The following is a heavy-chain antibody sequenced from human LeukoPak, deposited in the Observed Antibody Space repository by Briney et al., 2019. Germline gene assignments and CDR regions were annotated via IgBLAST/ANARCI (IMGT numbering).Heavy chain of an antibody. Sequence: GGSLRLSCAASGFTFSSYSMNWVRQAPGKGLEWVPSISYSGSYIYYADSVKGRFTISRDNARNSLYLQMSSLRAEDTAVYYCARDLAAAGKGYWGQGILITVSS. CDR2: ISYSGSYI. J-gene: IGHJ4*02. CDR3: ARDLAAAGKGY. D-gene: IGHD6-13*01. V-gene: IGHV3-21*01. CDR1: GFTFSSYS.